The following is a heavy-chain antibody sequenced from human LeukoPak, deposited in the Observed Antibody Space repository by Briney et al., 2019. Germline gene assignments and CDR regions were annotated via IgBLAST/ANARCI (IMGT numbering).Heavy chain of an antibody. CDR3: TRGSSGRRDN. Sequence: ASGKVSCKASGYTFTSCDINWERQATGQGLEWMGWTNPNSGNTGYAQSVQVRITMTRDLSTGTAYMELRNLTSEDPAIYYCTRGSSGRRDNWGQGTLVPVS. CDR2: TNPNSGNT. J-gene: IGHJ4*02. V-gene: IGHV1-8*01. D-gene: IGHD6-19*01. CDR1: GYTFTSCD.